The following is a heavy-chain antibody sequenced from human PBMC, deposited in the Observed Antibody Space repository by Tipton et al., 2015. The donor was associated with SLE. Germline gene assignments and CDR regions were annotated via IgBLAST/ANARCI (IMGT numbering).Heavy chain of an antibody. D-gene: IGHD5-12*01. CDR1: GGSISSGYYY. V-gene: IGHV4-30-4*01. CDR3: EGGSGYGGRRDF. J-gene: IGHJ4*02. Sequence: TLSLTCTVSGGSISSGYYYWSWSRQPPGKVLEWIGYIYYSGSTYYNPSLKSRVTISVDTSKNQFSLYLRSVTAADTAVYYCEGGSGYGGRRDFWGQGTRVTVSS. CDR2: IYYSGST.